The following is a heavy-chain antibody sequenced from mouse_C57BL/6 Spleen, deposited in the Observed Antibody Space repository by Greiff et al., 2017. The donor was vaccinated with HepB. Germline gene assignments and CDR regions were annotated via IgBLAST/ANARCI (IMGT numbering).Heavy chain of an antibody. Sequence: QVQLQQPGAELVRPGSSVKLSCKASGYTFTSYWMDWVKQRPGQGLEWIGNIYPSDSETHYNQKFKDKATLTVDKSSSTAYMQLSSLTSEDSAVYYCAGPVYEGHRGFAYWGQGTLVTVSA. CDR2: IYPSDSET. CDR1: GYTFTSYW. J-gene: IGHJ3*01. CDR3: AGPVYEGHRGFAY. V-gene: IGHV1-61*01. D-gene: IGHD2-3*01.